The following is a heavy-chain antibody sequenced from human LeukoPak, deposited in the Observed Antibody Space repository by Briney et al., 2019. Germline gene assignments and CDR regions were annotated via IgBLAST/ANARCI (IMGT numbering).Heavy chain of an antibody. D-gene: IGHD5-18*01. Sequence: GGSLRLSCAASGFTFSSYAMSWVRQAPGKGLEWVSYISSSSSTIYYADSVKGRFTISRDNAKNSLYLQMNSLRDEDTAVYYCARAVDTAMAPVGYYYGMDVWGQGTTVTVSS. CDR2: ISSSSSTI. CDR3: ARAVDTAMAPVGYYYGMDV. J-gene: IGHJ6*02. V-gene: IGHV3-48*02. CDR1: GFTFSSYA.